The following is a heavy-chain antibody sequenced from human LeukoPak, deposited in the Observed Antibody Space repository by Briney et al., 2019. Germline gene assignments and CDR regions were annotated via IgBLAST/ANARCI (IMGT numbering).Heavy chain of an antibody. CDR3: ARVSRDYDILTGYYDY. Sequence: SSETLSLTCTVSGGSISSYYWSWIRQPPGKGLEWVGYIYYSGSTNYNPSLKSRVTISVDTSKNQFSLKLSSVTAADTAVYYCARVSRDYDILTGYYDYWGQGTLVTVSS. J-gene: IGHJ4*02. V-gene: IGHV4-59*01. CDR2: IYYSGST. CDR1: GGSISSYY. D-gene: IGHD3-9*01.